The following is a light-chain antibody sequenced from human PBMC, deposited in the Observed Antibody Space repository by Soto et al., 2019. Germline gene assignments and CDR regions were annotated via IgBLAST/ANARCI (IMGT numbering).Light chain of an antibody. Sequence: QSALTQPPSASGSPGQSVTISCTGTSSDVGSYTFVSLYQQYPGKAPKVLIYDVNKRPSGVPDRFSGSKSGNTASLTVSGLQSDDEADYFCSSYAGNNNVVFGGGTKLTVL. J-gene: IGLJ2*01. CDR1: SSDVGSYTF. CDR2: DVN. CDR3: SSYAGNNNVV. V-gene: IGLV2-8*01.